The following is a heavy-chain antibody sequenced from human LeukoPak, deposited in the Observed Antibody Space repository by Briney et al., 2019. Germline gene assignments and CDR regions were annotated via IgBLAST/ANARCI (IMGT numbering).Heavy chain of an antibody. CDR2: IYPGDSDT. CDR3: ARLTGYYDSSGYFLFDY. D-gene: IGHD3-22*01. CDR1: GYSFTSYW. Sequence: LGESLKISCKGSGYSFTSYWIGWVRQMPGKGLEWMGIIYPGDSDTRYSPSFQGQVTISADKSISTAYLQWSSLKASDTAMYYCARLTGYYDSSGYFLFDYWGQGTLVTVSS. J-gene: IGHJ4*02. V-gene: IGHV5-51*01.